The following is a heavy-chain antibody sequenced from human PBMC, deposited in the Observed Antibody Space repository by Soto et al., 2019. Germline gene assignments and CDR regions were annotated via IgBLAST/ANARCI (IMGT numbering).Heavy chain of an antibody. CDR3: ARDQDGDYELDY. D-gene: IGHD4-17*01. CDR1: GFTFSSYS. J-gene: IGHJ4*02. CDR2: ISSSSSYI. Sequence: GGSLRLSCAASGFTFSSYSMNWVRQAPGKGLEWVSSISSSSSYIYYADSVKGRFTISRDNAKNSLYLQMNSLRAEDTAVYYCARDQDGDYELDYWGQGTLVTVSS. V-gene: IGHV3-21*01.